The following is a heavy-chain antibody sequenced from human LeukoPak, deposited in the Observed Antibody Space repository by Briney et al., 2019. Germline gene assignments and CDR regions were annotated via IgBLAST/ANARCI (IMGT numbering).Heavy chain of an antibody. D-gene: IGHD3-9*01. CDR3: ARLLRYFDSALNDY. CDR2: IYYSGST. J-gene: IGHJ4*02. V-gene: IGHV4-39*01. CDR1: GGSISSSSYY. Sequence: ASETLSLTCTVSGGSISSSSYYWGWIRQPPGKGLERIGSIYYSGSTYYNPSLKSRVTISVDTSKNQFSLKLSSVTAADTAVYYCARLLRYFDSALNDYWGQGTLVTVSS.